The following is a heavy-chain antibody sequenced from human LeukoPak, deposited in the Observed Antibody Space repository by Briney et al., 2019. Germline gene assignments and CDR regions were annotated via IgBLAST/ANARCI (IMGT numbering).Heavy chain of an antibody. D-gene: IGHD5-18*01. CDR3: ARDWKYSYGYGVDY. V-gene: IGHV3-21*01. CDR1: GFTFSSYS. CDR2: ISSSSSYI. Sequence: GGSLRLSCAASGFTFSSYSMNWVRQAPGKGLEWVSSISSSSSYIYYADSVKGRFTISRDNAKNSLYLQMNSLRAEDTAVYYCARDWKYSYGYGVDYCGQGTLVTVSS. J-gene: IGHJ4*02.